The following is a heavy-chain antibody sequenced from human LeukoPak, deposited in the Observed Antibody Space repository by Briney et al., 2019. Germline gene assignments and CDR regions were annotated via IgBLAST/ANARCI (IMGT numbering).Heavy chain of an antibody. CDR1: GFTFSKYG. CDR2: IQYDGNNK. CDR3: ATIDY. V-gene: IGHV3-30*02. J-gene: IGHJ4*02. Sequence: PGGSLRLSCAASGFTFSKYGMHWVRQAPGKGLEWLTFIQYDGNNKYYSDSVKGRFTISRDNSKNTLFLQMSSLRAEDTAVYYCATIDYWGQGTLVTVSS.